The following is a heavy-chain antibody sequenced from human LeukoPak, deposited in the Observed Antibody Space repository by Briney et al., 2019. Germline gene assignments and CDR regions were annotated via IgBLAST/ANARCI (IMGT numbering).Heavy chain of an antibody. V-gene: IGHV3-23*01. CDR3: AKVDYWSPENYFDS. CDR1: GFPFRSYA. J-gene: IGHJ4*02. Sequence: GGSLRLSCVASGFPFRSYAITWVRQTPGKGLESVSVITDEADTYSADSVKGRFTISRDNSQNTVFLQMNSLRAEDTAVYYCAKVDYWSPENYFDSWGQGILVTVSS. D-gene: IGHD1-1*01. CDR2: ITDEADT.